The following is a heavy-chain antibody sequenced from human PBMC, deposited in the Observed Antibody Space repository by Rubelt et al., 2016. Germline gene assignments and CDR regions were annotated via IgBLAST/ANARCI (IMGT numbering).Heavy chain of an antibody. V-gene: IGHV1-46*01. J-gene: IGHJ4*02. CDR3: ARGRYNWNDGDFDY. D-gene: IGHD1-1*01. CDR2: GST. Sequence: GSTSYAQKFQGRVTMTRDTSTSTVYMELSSLRSEDTAVYYCARGRYNWNDGDFDYWGQGTLVTVSS.